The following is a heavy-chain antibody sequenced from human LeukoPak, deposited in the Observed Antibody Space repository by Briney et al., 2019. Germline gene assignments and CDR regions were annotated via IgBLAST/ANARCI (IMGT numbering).Heavy chain of an antibody. CDR1: GFPFSSYA. Sequence: GSLRLSFAASGFPFSSYAMSWVRQAPGKGVEWVSSISSSGGGTYYSDSVKGRFTISRDNSKNTLYLQMNSLRAEDTAFYYCAKILGSGQYFDYWGQGTLVTVSS. CDR2: ISSSGGGT. V-gene: IGHV3-23*01. D-gene: IGHD3-3*01. J-gene: IGHJ4*02. CDR3: AKILGSGQYFDY.